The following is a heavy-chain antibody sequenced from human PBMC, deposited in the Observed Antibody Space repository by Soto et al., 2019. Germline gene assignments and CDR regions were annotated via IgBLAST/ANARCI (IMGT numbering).Heavy chain of an antibody. J-gene: IGHJ4*02. CDR3: ARGPYYYDSSGYYY. V-gene: IGHV1-69*01. CDR1: GGTFSSYA. D-gene: IGHD3-22*01. Sequence: QVQLVQSGAEVKKPGSSVKVSCKASGGTFSSYAISWVRQAPGQGLEWMGGIIPIFGTANYAQKFQGRVTITADESTSTAYMEPSSLRSEDTAVYYCARGPYYYDSSGYYYWGQGTLVTVSS. CDR2: IIPIFGTA.